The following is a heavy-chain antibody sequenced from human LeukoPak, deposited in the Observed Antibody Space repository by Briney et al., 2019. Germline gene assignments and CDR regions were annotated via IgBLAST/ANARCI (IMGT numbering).Heavy chain of an antibody. CDR1: GYTLTELS. D-gene: IGHD2-2*01. V-gene: IGHV1-24*01. J-gene: IGHJ4*02. CDR3: ATSLGIVPAAIPSH. CDR2: FDPEDGET. Sequence: ASVKVSCKVSGYTLTELSMHWVRQAPGKGLEWMGGFDPEDGETIYAQKFQGRVTMTEDTSTDAAYMELSGLRSEDTAVYYCATSLGIVPAAIPSHWGQGTLVTVSS.